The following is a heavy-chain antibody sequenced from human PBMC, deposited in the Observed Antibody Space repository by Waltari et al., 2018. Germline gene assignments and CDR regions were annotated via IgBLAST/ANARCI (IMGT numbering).Heavy chain of an antibody. CDR1: GFTLSSYS. Sequence: EVQLVESGGGLVKPGGSLRLSCATSGFTLSSYSMNWVRQAPGKGLEWVSSISSSSSYIYYADSVKGRFTISRDNAKNSLYLQMNSLRAEDTAVYYCARNRYSGSYWAHFDYWGQGTLVTVSS. V-gene: IGHV3-21*01. CDR3: ARNRYSGSYWAHFDY. CDR2: ISSSSSYI. D-gene: IGHD1-26*01. J-gene: IGHJ4*02.